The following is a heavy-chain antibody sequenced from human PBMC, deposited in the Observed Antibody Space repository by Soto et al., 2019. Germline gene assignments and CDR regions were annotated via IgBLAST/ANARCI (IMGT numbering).Heavy chain of an antibody. Sequence: SAPKLVNPTQTLTLTCTSSGFSLSTTGICVSWIRQSPGKALEWLARIDWDDDKYYSTSLETRLTISKDTSKNQVVLTMTNMDPVDSATYDCARIYGDFDVDYWGQGTLVTVSS. J-gene: IGHJ4*02. D-gene: IGHD4-17*01. CDR1: GFSLSTTGIC. V-gene: IGHV2-70*11. CDR2: IDWDDDK. CDR3: ARIYGDFDVDY.